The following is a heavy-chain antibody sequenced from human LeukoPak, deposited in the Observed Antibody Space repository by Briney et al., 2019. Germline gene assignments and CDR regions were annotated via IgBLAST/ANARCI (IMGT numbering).Heavy chain of an antibody. CDR1: GGSISSYY. Sequence: SETLSLTCTVSGGSISSYYWSWIRQPPGKGLEYIGYIYYSGSTNYNPSLKSRLTISVDTSKNQFSLKLSSVTAADTAVYYCARTTEAHSWRTRYYDYYMDVWGKGTTVAVSS. CDR2: IYYSGST. J-gene: IGHJ6*03. D-gene: IGHD6-13*01. CDR3: ARTTEAHSWRTRYYDYYMDV. V-gene: IGHV4-59*01.